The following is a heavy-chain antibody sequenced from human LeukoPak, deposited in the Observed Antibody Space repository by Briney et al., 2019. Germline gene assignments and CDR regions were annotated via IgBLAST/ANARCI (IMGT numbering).Heavy chain of an antibody. CDR1: GFTFSSYW. J-gene: IGHJ6*02. D-gene: IGHD6-6*01. CDR2: IKQDGSEK. V-gene: IGHV3-7*05. CDR3: ARDPYSSTWSYGMDV. Sequence: GGSLRLSCAASGFTFSSYWMSWVRQAPGKGLEWVANIKQDGSEKVYVDSVKGRFTISRDNAKNSLFLQMNTLRAEDTAVYYCARDPYSSTWSYGMDVWGQGTTVTVSS.